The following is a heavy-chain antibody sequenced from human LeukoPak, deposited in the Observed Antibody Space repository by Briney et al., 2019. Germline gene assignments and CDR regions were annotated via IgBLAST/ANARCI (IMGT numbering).Heavy chain of an antibody. Sequence: SGTLSLTCTVSGGSISSSSYYWGWIRQPPGKGLEWTGSIYYSGSTYYNPSLKSRVTISVGTSKNQFSLKLSSVTAADTAVYYCARLAVSSSGYRISHFDYWGQGTLVTVSS. CDR3: ARLAVSSSGYRISHFDY. J-gene: IGHJ4*02. CDR1: GGSISSSSYY. V-gene: IGHV4-39*01. CDR2: IYYSGST. D-gene: IGHD3-22*01.